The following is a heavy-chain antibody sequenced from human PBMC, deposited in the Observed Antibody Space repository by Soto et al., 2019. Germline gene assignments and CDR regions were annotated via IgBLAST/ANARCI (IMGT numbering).Heavy chain of an antibody. CDR3: ARGALRWSTSWDFDY. D-gene: IGHD4-17*01. CDR1: GGSISSGGYS. Sequence: SETLSLTCTVSGGSISSGGYSWSWIRQPPGKSLEWIGYIYDSGSTYYNPSLKSRVTISVDRSKNQFSLKLSSVTAADTAVYYCARGALRWSTSWDFDYWGQGTLVTVSS. CDR2: IYDSGST. V-gene: IGHV4-30-2*01. J-gene: IGHJ4*02.